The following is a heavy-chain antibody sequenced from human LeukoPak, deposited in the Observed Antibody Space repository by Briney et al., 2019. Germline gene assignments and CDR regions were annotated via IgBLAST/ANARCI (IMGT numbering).Heavy chain of an antibody. CDR1: GFTFSNYW. CDR2: IWNDGRET. CDR3: ARIGGPYSFDF. Sequence: PGGSLRLSCAASGFTFSNYWMTWVRQAPGEGLEWVASIWNDGRETYYVDSVKGRFTISRDNAQNSLYLHMNSLRAEDTAVYYCARIGGPYSFDFWGQGTLVTVSS. D-gene: IGHD2-15*01. J-gene: IGHJ4*02. V-gene: IGHV3-7*03.